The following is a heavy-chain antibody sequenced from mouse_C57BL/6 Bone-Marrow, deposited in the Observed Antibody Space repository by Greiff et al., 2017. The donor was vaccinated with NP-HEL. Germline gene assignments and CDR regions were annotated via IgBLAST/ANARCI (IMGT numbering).Heavy chain of an antibody. CDR2: INPNNGGT. CDR3: ARRGTTVVVDAMDY. V-gene: IGHV1-18*01. J-gene: IGHJ4*01. Sequence: EVHLVESGPELVKPGASVKIPCKASGYTFTDYNMDWVKQSHGKRLEWIGDINPNNGGTIYNQKFKGKATLTVDKSSSTAYMELRSLTSEDTAVYYCARRGTTVVVDAMDYWGQGTSVTVSS. CDR1: GYTFTDYN. D-gene: IGHD1-1*01.